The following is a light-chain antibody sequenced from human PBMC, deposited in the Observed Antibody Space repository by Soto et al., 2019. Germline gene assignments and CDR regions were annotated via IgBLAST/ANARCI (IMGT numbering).Light chain of an antibody. CDR1: QSVSSY. CDR3: QQRSDWPLT. CDR2: DGS. V-gene: IGKV3-11*01. J-gene: IGKJ1*01. Sequence: DIVLTQSPATLSLSPGERANLSCRASQSVSSYFAWYQQKPGQAPRLLIYDGSSRATGIPARFSGSGSGTDFTLTISSLEPEDFAVYYCQQRSDWPLTFGQRTKVDIK.